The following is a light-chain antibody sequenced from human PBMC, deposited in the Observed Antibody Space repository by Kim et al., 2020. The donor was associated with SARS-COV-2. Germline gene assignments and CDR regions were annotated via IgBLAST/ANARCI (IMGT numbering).Light chain of an antibody. CDR2: DKD. CDR3: QSWDSSGHHVI. J-gene: IGLJ2*01. V-gene: IGLV3-19*02. CDR1: SLRSYY. Sequence: SSELTQDPAVSVALGQTVRITCQGDSLRSYYASWYQQKPGRAPVGVIYDKDNRPSGIPDRFSGSSSGNTASLTITGAQAEDEADYYCQSWDSSGHHVIFGGGTQLTVL.